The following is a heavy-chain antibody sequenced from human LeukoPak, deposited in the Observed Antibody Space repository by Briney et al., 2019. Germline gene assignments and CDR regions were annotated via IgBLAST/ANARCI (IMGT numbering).Heavy chain of an antibody. V-gene: IGHV4-31*03. Sequence: PSETLSLTCTVSGGSISSGGYYWSWNRQHPGKGLEWIGYIYYSGSTYYNPSLKSRVTISVDTSKNQFSLKLSSVTAADTAVYYCARDAGAVAYYYYGMDVWGQGTTVTVSS. CDR1: GGSISSGGYY. CDR2: IYYSGST. D-gene: IGHD6-19*01. CDR3: ARDAGAVAYYYYGMDV. J-gene: IGHJ6*02.